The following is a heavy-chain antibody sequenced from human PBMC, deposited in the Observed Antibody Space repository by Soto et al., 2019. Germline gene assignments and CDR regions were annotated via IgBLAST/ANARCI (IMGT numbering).Heavy chain of an antibody. CDR2: ISAYNGNT. V-gene: IGHV1-18*01. CDR3: VNGDLVIPAAIGPF. J-gene: IGHJ4*02. Sequence: ASVKVSCKASGYTFTSYGISWVRQAPGQGLEWMGWISAYNGNTNYAQKLQGRVTMTTDTSTSTAYMELRSLRSDDTAVYYCVNGDLVIPAAIGPFWGQGTLVTVSS. CDR1: GYTFTSYG. D-gene: IGHD2-2*01.